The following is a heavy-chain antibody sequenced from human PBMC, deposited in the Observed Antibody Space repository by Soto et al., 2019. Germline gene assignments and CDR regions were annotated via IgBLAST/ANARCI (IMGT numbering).Heavy chain of an antibody. V-gene: IGHV1-69*13. Sequence: ASVKVSCNASAVTCSSYAISCVRQAPGQGLEQMGGIIPIFGTANYAQKFQGRVTITADESTSTAYMELSSLRSEDTAVYYCARGSGHYYDSSGYYPGYYYYGMDVWGQGTTVTVSS. CDR3: ARGSGHYYDSSGYYPGYYYYGMDV. J-gene: IGHJ6*02. CDR2: IIPIFGTA. CDR1: AVTCSSYA. D-gene: IGHD3-22*01.